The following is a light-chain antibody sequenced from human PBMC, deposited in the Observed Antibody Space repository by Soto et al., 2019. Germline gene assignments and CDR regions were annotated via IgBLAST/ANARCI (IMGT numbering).Light chain of an antibody. V-gene: IGKV1-9*01. CDR1: QGISSF. CDR2: AAS. Sequence: IQLTQTPSSLSASVGDRVTITCRASQGISSFLAWYQQKPGKAPKLLIYAASSVQSGVPSRFSGSGFVTDFTLTITSLQPEYFATYYCQQVESYPSTFGGGTKVEMK. CDR3: QQVESYPST. J-gene: IGKJ4*01.